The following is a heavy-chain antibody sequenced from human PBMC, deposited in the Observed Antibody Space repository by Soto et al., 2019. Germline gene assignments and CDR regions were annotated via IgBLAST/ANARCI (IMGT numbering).Heavy chain of an antibody. CDR1: GDSVSSNSAA. J-gene: IGHJ4*02. Sequence: PSQTLSLTCAISGDSVSSNSAAWNWIRQSPSRGLEWLGRTYYRSRWFHDYAVPLKSRITINPDTSKNQFSLQLNSVTPEDTAIYYCARGRVDVLHPDLDYWGQGTLVTVSS. D-gene: IGHD3-16*01. V-gene: IGHV6-1*01. CDR3: ARGRVDVLHPDLDY. CDR2: TYYRSRWFH.